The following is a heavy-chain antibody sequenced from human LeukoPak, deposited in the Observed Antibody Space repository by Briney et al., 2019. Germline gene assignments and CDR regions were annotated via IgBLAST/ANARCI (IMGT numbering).Heavy chain of an antibody. CDR1: GGSISSSSHY. Sequence: PSETLSLTCTVSGGSISSSSHYWGWIRQPPGKGLEWIGEINHSGSTNYNPSLKSRVTISVDTSKNQFSLKLSSVTAADTAVYYCARTTDYGGNPGFGSLTQDDAFDIWGQGTMVTVSS. D-gene: IGHD4-23*01. CDR3: ARTTDYGGNPGFGSLTQDDAFDI. CDR2: INHSGST. V-gene: IGHV4-39*07. J-gene: IGHJ3*02.